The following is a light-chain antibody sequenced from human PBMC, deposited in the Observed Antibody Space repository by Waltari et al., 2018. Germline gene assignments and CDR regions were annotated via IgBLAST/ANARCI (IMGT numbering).Light chain of an antibody. Sequence: QSALTQPASVSGSPGQSITISCTGTSSDVGGYNYVSWYQQHPGKAPKLMIFDVSKRSSGFSKRCSDSKSCSTDCLTISGLQAEDEADFYCNSYTSSSTWVFGGGTKLTVL. CDR1: SSDVGGYNY. CDR3: NSYTSSSTWV. J-gene: IGLJ3*02. CDR2: DVS. V-gene: IGLV2-14*01.